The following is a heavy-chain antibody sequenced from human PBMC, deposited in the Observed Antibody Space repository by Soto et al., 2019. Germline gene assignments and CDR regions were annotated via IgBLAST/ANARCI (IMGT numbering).Heavy chain of an antibody. CDR3: TRIEMASIK. J-gene: IGHJ1*01. CDR1: GASIRSGGYY. CDR2: IYYTGST. D-gene: IGHD5-12*01. Sequence: PSHTVSLTCSVSGASIRSGGYYWSWLRQSPGKGLEWIGHIYYTGSTFYSPSLKSRLTISLDTPKNQFSLDLNSVTTADTAMYYCTRIEMASIKWGRG. V-gene: IGHV4-31*03.